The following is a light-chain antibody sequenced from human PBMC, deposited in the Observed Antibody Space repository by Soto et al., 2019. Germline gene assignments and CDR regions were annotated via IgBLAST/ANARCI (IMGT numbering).Light chain of an antibody. CDR1: QSVSSY. Sequence: EIVLTQSPATLSLSPGERATLSCRASQSVSSYLAWYQQKPGKAPRLLIYDASNRATGIPARFSGSGSGTEFPLTISSLEPEDFAVYYCQQRSNWPLTFGGGTKVEIK. CDR2: DAS. V-gene: IGKV3-11*01. J-gene: IGKJ4*01. CDR3: QQRSNWPLT.